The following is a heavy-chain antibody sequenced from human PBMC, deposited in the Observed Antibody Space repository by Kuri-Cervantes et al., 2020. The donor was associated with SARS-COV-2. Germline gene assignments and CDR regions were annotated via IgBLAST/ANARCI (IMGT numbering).Heavy chain of an antibody. V-gene: IGHV3-21*01. CDR3: AILALWTGDHNGKFDC. J-gene: IGHJ4*02. Sequence: GESLKISCAASGFTFSSYSMNWVRQAPGKGLEWVSSISSSSSYIHYADSVRGRFTISRDNAKDSVYLQMNSLRADDTAVYYCAILALWTGDHNGKFDCWGQGTLVTVSS. CDR2: ISSSSSYI. D-gene: IGHD3/OR15-3a*01. CDR1: GFTFSSYS.